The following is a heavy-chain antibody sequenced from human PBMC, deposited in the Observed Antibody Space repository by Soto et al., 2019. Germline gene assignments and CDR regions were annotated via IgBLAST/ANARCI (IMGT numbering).Heavy chain of an antibody. D-gene: IGHD2-21*02. Sequence: PSETLSLTCAVSGGAISGRSNYWGWIRQPPGKGLEYIGSIYSGGSTYYNPSLKSRVTLSVDATQNQFSLRLTSVTAADTAVYYCARHGVVTAPVGFFELDYWGQGIMVPVSS. J-gene: IGHJ4*02. CDR1: GGAISGRSNY. CDR3: ARHGVVTAPVGFFELDY. CDR2: IYSGGST. V-gene: IGHV4-39*01.